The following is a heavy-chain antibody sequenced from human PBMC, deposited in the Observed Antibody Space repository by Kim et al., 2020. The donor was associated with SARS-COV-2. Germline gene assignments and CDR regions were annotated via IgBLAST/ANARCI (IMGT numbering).Heavy chain of an antibody. Sequence: GGSLRLSCAASGFTFDDYGMSWVRQAPGKGLEWVSGINWNGGSTGYADSVKGRFTISRDNAKNSLYLQMNSLRAEDTALYHCAREFRRDYGDYGAYYYYGMDVWGQGTTVTVSS. D-gene: IGHD4-17*01. CDR2: INWNGGST. J-gene: IGHJ6*02. CDR3: AREFRRDYGDYGAYYYYGMDV. CDR1: GFTFDDYG. V-gene: IGHV3-20*01.